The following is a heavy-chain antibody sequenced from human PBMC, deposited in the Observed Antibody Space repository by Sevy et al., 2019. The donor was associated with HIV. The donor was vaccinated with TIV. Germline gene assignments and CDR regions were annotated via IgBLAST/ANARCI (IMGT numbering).Heavy chain of an antibody. CDR2: ISSSSSYI. CDR1: GFTFSSYS. J-gene: IGHJ5*02. V-gene: IGHV3-21*01. Sequence: GGSLRLSCAASGFTFSSYSMNWVRQAPGKGLEWVSSISSSSSYIYYADSVKGRFTISRDNAKNPLYLQMNSLRAEDTAVYYCARDIREISPSQFDWLQHMNHHQDYNNWFDPWGQGTLVTVSS. CDR3: ARDIREISPSQFDWLQHMNHHQDYNNWFDP. D-gene: IGHD3-9*01.